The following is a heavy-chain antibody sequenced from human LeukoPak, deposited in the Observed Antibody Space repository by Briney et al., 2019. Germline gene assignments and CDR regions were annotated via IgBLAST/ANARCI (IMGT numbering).Heavy chain of an antibody. CDR2: INPSGST. Sequence: SETLSLTCTVSGGSISSYSWSWIRLPAGKGLEWIGRINPSGSTNYNPSLMSRVTMSLDTSKNQFSLKLNSVTAADTAVYYCARQQLKTMASFDYWGQGTLVTVSS. V-gene: IGHV4-4*07. J-gene: IGHJ4*02. CDR1: GGSISSYS. D-gene: IGHD4/OR15-4a*01. CDR3: ARQQLKTMASFDY.